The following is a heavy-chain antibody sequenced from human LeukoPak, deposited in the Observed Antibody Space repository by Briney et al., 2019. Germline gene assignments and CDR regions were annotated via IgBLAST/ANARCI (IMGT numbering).Heavy chain of an antibody. Sequence: PSETLSLTCTVSGGSVSSYYWSWIRQPPGKGLEWIGYIYNRENTKYNSSLESRVTISVDTSKNQFFLKLSSVTAADTAVYYCARFHSGPSGWYVLWYFDLWGRGTLVTVSS. V-gene: IGHV4-4*09. CDR1: GGSVSSYY. D-gene: IGHD6-19*01. CDR3: ARFHSGPSGWYVLWYFDL. J-gene: IGHJ2*01. CDR2: IYNRENT.